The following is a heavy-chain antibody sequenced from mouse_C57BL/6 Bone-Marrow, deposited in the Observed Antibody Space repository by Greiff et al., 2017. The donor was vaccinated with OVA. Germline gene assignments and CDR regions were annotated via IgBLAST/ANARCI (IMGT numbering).Heavy chain of an antibody. J-gene: IGHJ2*01. CDR3: ARTSIYYGNMYYFDY. D-gene: IGHD2-1*01. V-gene: IGHV1-50*01. CDR1: GYTFTSYW. CDR2: IDPSDSYT. Sequence: VQLQQSGAELVKPGASVKLSCKASGYTFTSYWMQWVKQRPGQGLEWIGEIDPSDSYTNYNQKFKGKATLTVDTSSSTAYMQLSSLTSEDSAVYYCARTSIYYGNMYYFDYWGKGTTLTVSS.